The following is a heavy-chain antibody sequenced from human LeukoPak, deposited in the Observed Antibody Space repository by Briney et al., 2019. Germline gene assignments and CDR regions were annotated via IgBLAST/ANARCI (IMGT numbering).Heavy chain of an antibody. CDR2: ISSSSSYI. Sequence: GSLRLSCAASGFTFSSYSMNWVRQAPGKGLEWVSSISSSSSYIYSADSVKGRFTISRGNAKNSLYLQMNSLRVEDTAVYYCAGAWSPPYTSSWPYYFDYWGQGTLVTVSS. CDR3: AGAWSPPYTSSWPYYFDY. CDR1: GFTFSSYS. D-gene: IGHD6-13*01. J-gene: IGHJ4*02. V-gene: IGHV3-21*01.